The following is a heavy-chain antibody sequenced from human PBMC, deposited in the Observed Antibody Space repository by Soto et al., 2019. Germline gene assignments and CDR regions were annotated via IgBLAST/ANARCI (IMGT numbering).Heavy chain of an antibody. CDR3: ARDLGYYDSSGYFDY. Sequence: PWGSLRLSCAASGFTFSDYYMSWIRQAPGKGLEWVSYISTSDSIYYADSVKGRFTISRDNAKNSLYLQMNSLRAEDTAVYYCARDLGYYDSSGYFDYWGQGTLVTVSS. J-gene: IGHJ4*02. V-gene: IGHV3-11*01. CDR1: GFTFSDYY. CDR2: ISTSDSI. D-gene: IGHD3-22*01.